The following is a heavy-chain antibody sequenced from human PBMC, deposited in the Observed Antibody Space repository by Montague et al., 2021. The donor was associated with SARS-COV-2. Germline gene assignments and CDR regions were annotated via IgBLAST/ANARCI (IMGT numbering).Heavy chain of an antibody. CDR2: ISISITNYI. V-gene: IGHV3-21*01. CDR3: ARDMQQWLEGPFDS. CDR1: GFTFSIYT. Sequence: SLRLSCAASGFTFSIYTMTLVRQAPGKGLEWVSSISISITNYIXXXEXXXGRFAISRDNAKNSLFLQMNSLRTDDTAVYYCARDMQQWLEGPFDSWGQGTLVTVSS. J-gene: IGHJ4*02. D-gene: IGHD6-19*01.